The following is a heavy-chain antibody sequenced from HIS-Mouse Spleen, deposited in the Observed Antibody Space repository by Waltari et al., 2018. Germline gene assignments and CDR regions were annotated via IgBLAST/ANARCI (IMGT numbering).Heavy chain of an antibody. V-gene: IGHV4-39*01. CDR2: IYYSGSN. J-gene: IGHJ5*02. CDR1: GGSISSSSYY. CDR3: ARKRTASGWFDP. Sequence: QLQLQESGPGLVKPSETLSLTCTVSGGSISSSSYYWGWIRQPPGKGLEWSGSIYYSGSNYYNPSLKSRVTISVDTSKNQFSLKLSSVTAADTAVYYCARKRTASGWFDPWGQGTLVTVSS. D-gene: IGHD2-21*02.